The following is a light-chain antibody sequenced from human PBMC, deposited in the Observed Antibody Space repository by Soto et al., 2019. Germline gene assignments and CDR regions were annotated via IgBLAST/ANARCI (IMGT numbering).Light chain of an antibody. Sequence: QPVLTQPPSASGTPGQRVTISCSGTSSNIGSKTVNWYQQLPGTAPKLLIYTNSQRPSGVPDRFSGSKSGTSASLAISGLQSEDEADYYCAAWDDSLKGWVFGGGTKVTVL. J-gene: IGLJ3*02. V-gene: IGLV1-44*01. CDR2: TNS. CDR3: AAWDDSLKGWV. CDR1: SSNIGSKT.